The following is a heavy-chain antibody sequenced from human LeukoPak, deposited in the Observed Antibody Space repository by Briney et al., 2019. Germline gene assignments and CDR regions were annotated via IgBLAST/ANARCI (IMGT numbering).Heavy chain of an antibody. V-gene: IGHV1-18*01. Sequence: ASMKVSCKASGYPSSDYGFTWVRQAPGQGLEWMGWISAYNGNTDYAQKFQDRVTLTIDTSTSTAYLDLRSLRSDDTAVYYCATVKRAVSDTWLDLWGQGTLVTVS. CDR3: ATVKRAVSDTWLDL. D-gene: IGHD6-19*01. J-gene: IGHJ5*02. CDR2: ISAYNGNT. CDR1: GYPSSDYG.